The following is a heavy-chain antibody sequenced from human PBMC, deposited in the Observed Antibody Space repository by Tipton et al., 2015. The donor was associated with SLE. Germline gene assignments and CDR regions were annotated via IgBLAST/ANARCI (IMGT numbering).Heavy chain of an antibody. CDR1: GGSFSGYY. D-gene: IGHD6-6*01. Sequence: LRLSCAVYGGSFSGYYWSWIRQPPGKGLEWIGEINHSGSTNYNPSLKSRVTISVDTSKNQFSLKLNSVTAADTAVYYCARVSGSSPQVDYWGQGTLVTVSS. CDR2: INHSGST. CDR3: ARVSGSSPQVDY. V-gene: IGHV4-34*01. J-gene: IGHJ4*02.